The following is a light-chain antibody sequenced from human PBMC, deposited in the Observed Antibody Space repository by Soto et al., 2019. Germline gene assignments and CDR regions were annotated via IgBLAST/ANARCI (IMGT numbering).Light chain of an antibody. CDR1: QSVSSY. J-gene: IGKJ4*01. Sequence: EIGVSQSPSTLSLSPGERATLSFRASQSVSSYLAWYQQKPGQAPRLLIYDASNRATGIPARFSGSGSGTDFTLTISSLEPEDFAVYYCQQRSNPLTFAGGTKVDIK. CDR3: QQRSNPLT. V-gene: IGKV3-11*01. CDR2: DAS.